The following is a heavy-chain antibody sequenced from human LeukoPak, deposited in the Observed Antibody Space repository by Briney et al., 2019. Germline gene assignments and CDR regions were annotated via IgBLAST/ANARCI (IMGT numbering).Heavy chain of an antibody. Sequence: ASVKVSCKASGYTFTSYGISWVRQAPGQGLEWMGWISAYNGNTNYAQKLQGRVTMTTDTSTSTAYMELRSLRSDDTAVYYCARASITIFGVVTYANFDYWGQGALVTVSS. J-gene: IGHJ4*02. V-gene: IGHV1-18*01. CDR2: ISAYNGNT. D-gene: IGHD3-3*01. CDR1: GYTFTSYG. CDR3: ARASITIFGVVTYANFDY.